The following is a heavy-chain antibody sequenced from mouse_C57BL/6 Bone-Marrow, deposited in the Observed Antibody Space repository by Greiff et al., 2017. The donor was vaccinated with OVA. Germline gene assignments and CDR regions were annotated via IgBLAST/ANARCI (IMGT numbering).Heavy chain of an antibody. D-gene: IGHD4-1*01. Sequence: VQRVESGAELVKPGASVKMSCKASGYTFTPYHIVWIKQNHGKSLEWLGNCHPYNDDTKDTEKFKGKATLTVETSSSTVYLQLSRLTSDCSAVYYWARGNGDEEGFDDWSQGTTLTVSS. CDR3: ARGNGDEEGFDD. V-gene: IGHV1-47*01. CDR2: CHPYNDDT. CDR1: GYTFTPYH. J-gene: IGHJ2*01.